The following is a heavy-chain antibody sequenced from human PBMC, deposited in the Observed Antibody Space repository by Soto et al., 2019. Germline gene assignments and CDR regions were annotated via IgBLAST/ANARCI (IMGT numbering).Heavy chain of an antibody. D-gene: IGHD3-10*01. Sequence: GGSLRLSCAASGFTVSSNYMSWVRQGPGQGLEWVSVIYSGGSTYYADSVKGLFTISRDNSKNTLYLQMNSLRAEDTAVYYCVRVVVPSPPSIFVYFDSWGQGTLVTVSS. CDR3: VRVVVPSPPSIFVYFDS. J-gene: IGHJ4*02. CDR2: IYSGGST. V-gene: IGHV3-53*01. CDR1: GFTVSSNY.